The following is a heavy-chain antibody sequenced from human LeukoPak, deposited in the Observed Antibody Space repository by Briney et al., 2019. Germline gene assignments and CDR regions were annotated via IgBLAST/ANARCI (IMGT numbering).Heavy chain of an antibody. V-gene: IGHV4-59*01. D-gene: IGHD6-13*01. Sequence: PSETLSLTCTVSGGSISSYYWSWIRQPPGKGLEWIGYIYYSGSTNYNPSLKSRVTISVDTSKNQFSLKLSSVTAADTAVYYCARSHSSSWYDGRYYFDYWGQGTLVTASS. J-gene: IGHJ4*02. CDR3: ARSHSSSWYDGRYYFDY. CDR1: GGSISSYY. CDR2: IYYSGST.